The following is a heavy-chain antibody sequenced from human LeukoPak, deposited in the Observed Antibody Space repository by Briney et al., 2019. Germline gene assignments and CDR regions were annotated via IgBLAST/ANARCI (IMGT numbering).Heavy chain of an antibody. V-gene: IGHV4-31*03. CDR1: GGSISSGGYY. CDR3: ARSLNVDTAMAAYFDY. CDR2: IYYSGNT. J-gene: IGHJ4*02. D-gene: IGHD5-18*01. Sequence: SETLSLTCTVSGGSISSGGYYWSWIRQHPGKGLEWIGYIYYSGNTYYNPSLKSRVTISLDTPKNQFSLKLSSVTAADTAVYYCARSLNVDTAMAAYFDYWGQGTLVTVSS.